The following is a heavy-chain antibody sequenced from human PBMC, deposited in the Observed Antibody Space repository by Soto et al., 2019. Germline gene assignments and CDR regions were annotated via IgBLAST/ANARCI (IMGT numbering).Heavy chain of an antibody. CDR2: INHSGST. CDR1: GGSFSGYY. J-gene: IGHJ4*02. Sequence: SETLSLTCAVYGGSFSGYYWSWIRQPPGKGLEWIGEINHSGSTNYNPSLKSRVNISVDTSKNQFSLKLRSVTAADTAVYYCAIVGGVYDFWSGYYPLPFDYWGQGTLVTVSS. D-gene: IGHD3-3*01. V-gene: IGHV4-34*01. CDR3: AIVGGVYDFWSGYYPLPFDY.